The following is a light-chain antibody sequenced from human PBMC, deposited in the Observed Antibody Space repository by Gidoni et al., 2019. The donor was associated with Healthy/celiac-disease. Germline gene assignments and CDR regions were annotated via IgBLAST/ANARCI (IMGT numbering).Light chain of an antibody. CDR3: QQANSFPPT. Sequence: IQFTQETPTYGSASVGDRVTSTCRASQGISSWLAWYQQKPGKAPKLLIYAASSLQSGVPSRFSGSGSGTDFTLTISSLQPEDFATYYCQQANSFPPTFGQGTKVEIK. J-gene: IGKJ1*01. CDR1: QGISSW. CDR2: AAS. V-gene: IGKV1-12*01.